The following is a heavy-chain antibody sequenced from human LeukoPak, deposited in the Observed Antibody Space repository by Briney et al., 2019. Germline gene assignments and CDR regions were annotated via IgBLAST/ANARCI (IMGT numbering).Heavy chain of an antibody. CDR3: AKVASSVVGASYYFDY. Sequence: PGRSLRLSCAASGFTFSSYGMHWVRQAPGKGLEWVAVISYDGSNKYYADSVKGRFTISRDNSKNTLYLQMNSLRAEDAAVYYCAKVASSVVGASYYFDYWGQGTLVTVSS. V-gene: IGHV3-30*18. CDR2: ISYDGSNK. D-gene: IGHD1-26*01. J-gene: IGHJ4*02. CDR1: GFTFSSYG.